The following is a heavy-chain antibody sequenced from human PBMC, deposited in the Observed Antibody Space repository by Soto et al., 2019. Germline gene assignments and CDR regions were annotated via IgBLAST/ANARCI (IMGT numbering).Heavy chain of an antibody. CDR1: GFTFSRYA. Sequence: EVQLLESGGGLVQPGGSLRLSCAASGFTFSRYAMSWVRQAPGMGLEWVSGISGSGGSASYEDSVKGRFTISRDNSKNTLYLQMNSLRAEDTAVYYCAKDYYGSGSYYNGWNWFYPWGQGSLVTVAS. D-gene: IGHD3-10*01. CDR2: ISGSGGSA. J-gene: IGHJ5*02. CDR3: AKDYYGSGSYYNGWNWFYP. V-gene: IGHV3-23*01.